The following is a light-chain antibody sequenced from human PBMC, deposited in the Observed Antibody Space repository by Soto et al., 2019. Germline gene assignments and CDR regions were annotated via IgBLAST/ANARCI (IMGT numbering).Light chain of an antibody. CDR3: SAYTARSTLV. CDR1: SSDVGGYNY. V-gene: IGLV2-14*01. Sequence: QSALTQPPSASGSPGQSVTISCTGTSSDVGGYNYLSWYQHRPGKAPQLIIYEVRNRPSGISSRFSGSRSGNTASLTISGLQSEDEGDYYCSAYTARSTLVFGGGTKLTVL. CDR2: EVR. J-gene: IGLJ3*02.